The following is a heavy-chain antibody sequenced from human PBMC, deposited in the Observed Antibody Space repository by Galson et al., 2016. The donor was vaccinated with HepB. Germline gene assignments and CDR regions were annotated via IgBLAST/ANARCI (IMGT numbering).Heavy chain of an antibody. D-gene: IGHD3-10*01. J-gene: IGHJ4*02. CDR3: AEQHSSGRYFNFPDY. V-gene: IGHV3-23*01. Sequence: SLRLSCAASGFSFDDHAMSWVRQAPGKGLEWVSTITAISDVTYYADSVKGRFSVSRDDSMNTVHLQMNSLRADDSAVYYCAEQHSSGRYFNFPDYWGQGTLVTVSS. CDR2: ITAISDVT. CDR1: GFSFDDHA.